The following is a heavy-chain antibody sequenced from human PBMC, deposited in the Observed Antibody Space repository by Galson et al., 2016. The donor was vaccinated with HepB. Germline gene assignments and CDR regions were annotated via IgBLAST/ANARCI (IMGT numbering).Heavy chain of an antibody. CDR1: GASINSYY. Sequence: SETLSLTCTISGASINSYYWSWVRQPPGKRLEWIGYIYYTGSTRYNPSLKSRVTITTDTSKNHFSLKLSSVTAADTAVYYCARLDWSGYILDYWGQGTLVTVSS. J-gene: IGHJ4*02. CDR2: IYYTGST. CDR3: ARLDWSGYILDY. V-gene: IGHV4-59*01. D-gene: IGHD3-3*01.